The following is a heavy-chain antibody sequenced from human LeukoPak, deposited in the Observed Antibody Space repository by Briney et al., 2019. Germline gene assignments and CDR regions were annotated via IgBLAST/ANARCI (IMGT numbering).Heavy chain of an antibody. J-gene: IGHJ4*02. Sequence: GGSLRLSCEASGFTLSNYGMHWVRQAPGKGLEWVAIMWSDGNTKYYADSVKGRFTISRDNSKNTLYLQVNSLRVEDTAVYYCAGHIGVSSTNHFDYWGQGTLVTVSS. D-gene: IGHD2-2*01. CDR3: AGHIGVSSTNHFDY. CDR1: GFTLSNYG. CDR2: MWSDGNTK. V-gene: IGHV3-33*01.